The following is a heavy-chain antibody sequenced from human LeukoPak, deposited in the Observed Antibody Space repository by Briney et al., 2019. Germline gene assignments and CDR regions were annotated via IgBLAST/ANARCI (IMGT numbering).Heavy chain of an antibody. J-gene: IGHJ4*02. CDR1: VGTFSSYA. Sequence: ASVKVSCKASVGTFSSYAISWVRQAPGQGLEGMGIINPSGGSTTYVQKFQGRVTMTRDTSTSTVYMELTSLRSEDTAVYYCARGGHSSSSYFDYWGQGTLVTVSS. CDR2: INPSGGST. V-gene: IGHV1-46*01. CDR3: ARGGHSSSSYFDY. D-gene: IGHD6-13*01.